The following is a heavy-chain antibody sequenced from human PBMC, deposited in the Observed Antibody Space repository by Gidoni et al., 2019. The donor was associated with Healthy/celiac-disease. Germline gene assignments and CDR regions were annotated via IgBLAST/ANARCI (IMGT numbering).Heavy chain of an antibody. Sequence: EVQLVESGGGLVKPGGSLRLSCAASGFTFSSYSMNWVRQAPGKGLEWVSSISSSSSYIYYADSVKGRFTISRDNAKNSLYLQMNSLRAEDTAVYYCARVRIGAGGAFDIWGQGTMVTVSS. CDR3: ARVRIGAGGAFDI. V-gene: IGHV3-21*01. CDR1: GFTFSSYS. CDR2: ISSSSSYI. J-gene: IGHJ3*02. D-gene: IGHD2-15*01.